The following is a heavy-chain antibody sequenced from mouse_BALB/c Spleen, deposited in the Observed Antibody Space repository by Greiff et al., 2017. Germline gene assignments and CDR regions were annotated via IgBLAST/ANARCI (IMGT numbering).Heavy chain of an antibody. D-gene: IGHD2-2*01. CDR1: GFTFSDYY. Sequence: EVQGVESGGGLVKPGGSLKLSCAASGFTFSDYYMYWVRQTPEKRLEWVATISDGGSYTYYPDSVKGRFTISRDNAKNNLYLQMSSLKSEDTAMYYCARGAHYGYETSWFAYWGQGTLVTVSA. V-gene: IGHV5-4*02. CDR3: ARGAHYGYETSWFAY. J-gene: IGHJ3*01. CDR2: ISDGGSYT.